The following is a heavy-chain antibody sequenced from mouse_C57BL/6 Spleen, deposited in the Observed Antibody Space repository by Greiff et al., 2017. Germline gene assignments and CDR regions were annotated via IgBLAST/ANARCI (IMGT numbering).Heavy chain of an antibody. D-gene: IGHD1-1*01. CDR3: AREDYYGSSYGRFAY. Sequence: DVKLVESGGGLVKPGGSLKLSCAASGFTFSSYAMSWVRQTPEKRLEWVATISDGGSYTYYPDNVKGRFTISRDNAKNNLYLQMSHLKSEDTAMYYCAREDYYGSSYGRFAYWGQGTLVTVSA. V-gene: IGHV5-4*01. CDR2: ISDGGSYT. CDR1: GFTFSSYA. J-gene: IGHJ3*01.